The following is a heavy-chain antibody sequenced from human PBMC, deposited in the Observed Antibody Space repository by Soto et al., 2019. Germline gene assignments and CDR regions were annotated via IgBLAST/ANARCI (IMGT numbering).Heavy chain of an antibody. CDR2: IIPIFGTA. J-gene: IGHJ6*02. D-gene: IGHD3-16*01. CDR1: GGXXXSXX. V-gene: IGHV1-69*05. CDR3: ARVGVAEPLGGMDV. Sequence: QVQLVQSGAEVKKPGSSVKVSCKASGGXXXSXXXXXXXXXXXXXXXWMGGIIPIFGTANYAQKFQGRVTXTXDEXTSXXYXELSXXXSEDTAVYYCARVGVAEPLGGMDVWGQGTTVTVSS.